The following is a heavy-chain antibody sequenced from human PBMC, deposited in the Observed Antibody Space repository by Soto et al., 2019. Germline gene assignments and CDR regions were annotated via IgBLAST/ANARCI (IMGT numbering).Heavy chain of an antibody. CDR2: INVRGDNT. Sequence: EVQLLESGGGLVQPGGSLRLSCAASGFMFSGYAMSWVRQAPGKGLEWVSRINVRGDNTHYADSVKGRFTISRDSSKNTLFRQMNSLRAEDTAVYYCAKSLPGPRSYFDYWGPGTLVTVSS. J-gene: IGHJ4*02. V-gene: IGHV3-23*01. CDR3: AKSLPGPRSYFDY. CDR1: GFMFSGYA.